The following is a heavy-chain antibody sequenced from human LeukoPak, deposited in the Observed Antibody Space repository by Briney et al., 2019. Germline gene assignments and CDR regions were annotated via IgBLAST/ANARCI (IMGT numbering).Heavy chain of an antibody. J-gene: IGHJ3*02. D-gene: IGHD3-22*01. CDR3: ASRDHYYDSSGYYYVSGAFDI. CDR2: INHSGST. V-gene: IGHV4-34*01. CDR1: GGSFSGYY. Sequence: SETLSLTCAVYGGSFSGYYWSWIRQPPGKGLEWIGEINHSGSTNYNPSLKSRVTISVDTSKNQFSLKLSSVTAADTAVYYCASRDHYYDSSGYYYVSGAFDIWGQGTMVTVSS.